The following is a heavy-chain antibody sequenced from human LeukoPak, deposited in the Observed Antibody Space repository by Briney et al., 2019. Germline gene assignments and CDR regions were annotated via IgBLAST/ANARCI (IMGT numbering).Heavy chain of an antibody. D-gene: IGHD1-14*01. CDR2: ITWNSGSI. J-gene: IGHJ6*02. CDR3: AKDITGGMVSMDV. Sequence: PGGSLRLSCAVSGFTFSTYWMHWVRQAPGKGLQWVSGITWNSGSIGYADSVQGRFTISRDNAKNFLYLQMNSLRPEDTALYYCAKDITGGMVSMDVWGQGTTVTVYS. V-gene: IGHV3-9*01. CDR1: GFTFSTYW.